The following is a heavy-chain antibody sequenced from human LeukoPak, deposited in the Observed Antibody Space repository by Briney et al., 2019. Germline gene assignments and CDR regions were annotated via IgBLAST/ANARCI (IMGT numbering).Heavy chain of an antibody. Sequence: GGSLRLSCAASGFTFDDYAMHWLRPAPGKGLEWVSLISGDGGSTYYADSVKGRFTISRDNSKNSLYLQMNSLRTEDTALYYCAKDKTLRGYSYGHADYWGQGTLVTVSS. D-gene: IGHD5-18*01. CDR3: AKDKTLRGYSYGHADY. CDR1: GFTFDDYA. V-gene: IGHV3-43*02. J-gene: IGHJ4*02. CDR2: ISGDGGST.